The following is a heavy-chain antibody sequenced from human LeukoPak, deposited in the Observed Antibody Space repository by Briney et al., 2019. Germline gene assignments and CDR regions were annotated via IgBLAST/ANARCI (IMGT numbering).Heavy chain of an antibody. CDR3: AKDLGPGIDAFDI. CDR2: ISGSGGST. J-gene: IGHJ3*02. Sequence: GGSLRLSCAASGFTFSSYAMSWVRQAPGKGREWVSAISGSGGSTYYADSVKGRFTISRDNSKNTLYLEMNSLRAEDTAVYYCAKDLGPGIDAFDIWGQGTMVTVSS. V-gene: IGHV3-23*01. D-gene: IGHD3/OR15-3a*01. CDR1: GFTFSSYA.